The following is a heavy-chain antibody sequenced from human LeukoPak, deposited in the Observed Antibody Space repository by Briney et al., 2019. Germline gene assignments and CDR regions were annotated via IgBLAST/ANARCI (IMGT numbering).Heavy chain of an antibody. Sequence: SQTLSLTCALSGDSVSSNSAAWNWLRQSPSRGLEWLGRTYYRSKWYNDYAVSLKSRITINPDTSKNQFSLQLNSVTPEDTAVYYCVREGYYGDHNVWGQGTLVTVSS. CDR1: GDSVSSNSAA. D-gene: IGHD4-17*01. J-gene: IGHJ4*02. CDR2: TYYRSKWYN. V-gene: IGHV6-1*01. CDR3: VREGYYGDHNV.